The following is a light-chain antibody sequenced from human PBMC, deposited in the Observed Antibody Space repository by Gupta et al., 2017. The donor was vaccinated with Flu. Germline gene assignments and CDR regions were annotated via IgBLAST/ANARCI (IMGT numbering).Light chain of an antibody. CDR1: QSFSSW. V-gene: IGKV1-5*03. CDR3: QQYADFPYT. Sequence: DIRMTQSPSTLSASVGDRVTITCRASQSFSSWLAWYQQKPGKAPNLLVYQTSRLESGVPSRFSGSGSETEFTLTISSLQPDDYATYYCQQYADFPYTFGQGTKVEIK. CDR2: QTS. J-gene: IGKJ2*01.